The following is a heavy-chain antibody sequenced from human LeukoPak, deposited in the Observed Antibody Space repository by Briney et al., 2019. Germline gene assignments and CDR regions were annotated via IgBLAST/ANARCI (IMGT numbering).Heavy chain of an antibody. D-gene: IGHD3-10*01. CDR1: VGSFSGYY. CDR3: AKSNGYGLVDI. J-gene: IGHJ3*02. Sequence: PSETLSLTCAVYVGSFSGYYWTWIRQPPGKGLEWIGEINHSGSTNYNPSLKSRVTISVDTSRNQFSLNLNSVTAADTAVYYCAKSNGYGLVDIWGQGTMVTVSS. CDR2: INHSGST. V-gene: IGHV4-34*01.